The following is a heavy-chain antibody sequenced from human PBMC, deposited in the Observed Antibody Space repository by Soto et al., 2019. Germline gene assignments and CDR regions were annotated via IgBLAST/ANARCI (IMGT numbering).Heavy chain of an antibody. CDR2: ISYDGSNK. CDR1: AFTFSTYA. V-gene: IGHV3-30-3*01. D-gene: IGHD2-2*01. Sequence: HEKLVESGGGVVQPGRSLRLSCAASAFTFSTYAMHWVRQAPGKGLEWVAVISYDGSNKYFADSVKGRFTISRDNSKNALYLQMSSLRAEDTAVYSCARSSHQLRYGMDVWGQGTTVTVSS. J-gene: IGHJ6*02. CDR3: ARSSHQLRYGMDV.